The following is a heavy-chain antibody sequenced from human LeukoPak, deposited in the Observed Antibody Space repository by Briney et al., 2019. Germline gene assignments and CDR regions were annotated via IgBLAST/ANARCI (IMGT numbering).Heavy chain of an antibody. CDR1: GGSISSSSYY. J-gene: IGHJ6*03. V-gene: IGHV4-61*01. CDR2: IYYSGST. CDR3: AREDGCSSTSCYGWSYYMDV. D-gene: IGHD2-2*01. Sequence: SETLSLTCTVSGGSISSSSYYWGWIRQPPGKGLEWIGYIYYSGSTNYNPSLKSRVTISVDTSKNQFSLKLSSVTAADTAVYYCAREDGCSSTSCYGWSYYMDVWGKGTTVTVSS.